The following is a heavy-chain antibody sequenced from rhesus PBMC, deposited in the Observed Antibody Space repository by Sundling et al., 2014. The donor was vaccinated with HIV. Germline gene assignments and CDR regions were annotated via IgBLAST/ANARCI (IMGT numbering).Heavy chain of an antibody. V-gene: IGHV3-201*01. CDR1: GFTFDDYA. CDR3: ARDSLARTVTGGYFEF. J-gene: IGHJ1*01. CDR2: ISWSGDNT. Sequence: EVQLVESGGGVVQPGGSLRLSCVASGFTFDDYAMHWVRQAPGKGLEWVSGISWSGDNTYYADSVKGRFTISRDNAKNSLYLQMDSLRAEDTALYYCARDSLARTVTGGYFEFWGQGALVTVSS. D-gene: IGHD4-35*01.